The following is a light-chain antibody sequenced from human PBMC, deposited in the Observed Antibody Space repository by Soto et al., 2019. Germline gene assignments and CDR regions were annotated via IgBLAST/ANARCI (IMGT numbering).Light chain of an antibody. CDR2: EVS. CDR1: SSDVGGYNY. CDR3: SSLTTRFTYV. J-gene: IGLJ1*01. Sequence: QSALTQPPSASGSPGQSVTISCTGTSSDVGGYNYVSWYQQHPGKAPKLMIYEVSERPSGVPDRFSGSKSSNTASLTVSGLQAEDEADYYCSSLTTRFTYVFGTGTKVTVL. V-gene: IGLV2-8*01.